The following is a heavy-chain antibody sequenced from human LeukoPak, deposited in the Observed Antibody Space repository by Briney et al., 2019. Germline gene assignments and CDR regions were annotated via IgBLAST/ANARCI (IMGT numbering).Heavy chain of an antibody. CDR3: ARGLGYCSGGSCYLSWFDP. D-gene: IGHD2-15*01. V-gene: IGHV4-34*01. CDR1: GGSLRGYY. Sequence: PSETLSLTCAVYGGSLRGYYWSWLRQPPGKGLEGLGEINHRGSTNYNPSLKSRVPISVDTYNNQFSLKLSSVTAAHPAVHYCARGLGYCSGGSCYLSWFDPWGQGTLVTVSS. CDR2: INHRGST. J-gene: IGHJ5*02.